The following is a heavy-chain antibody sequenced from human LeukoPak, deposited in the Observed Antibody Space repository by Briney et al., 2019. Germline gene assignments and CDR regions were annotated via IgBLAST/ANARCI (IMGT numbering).Heavy chain of an antibody. D-gene: IGHD3-22*01. Sequence: SQTLSLTCAVSGGSISSGGYSWSWIRQPPGKGLEWIGYIYHTGSTYYNPSLKSRVTISVDRSENQFSLKLGSVTAADTAVYYCARGYYDSSGYYLDYWGQGTLVTVSS. CDR3: ARGYYDSSGYYLDY. V-gene: IGHV4-30-2*01. J-gene: IGHJ4*02. CDR2: IYHTGST. CDR1: GGSISSGGYS.